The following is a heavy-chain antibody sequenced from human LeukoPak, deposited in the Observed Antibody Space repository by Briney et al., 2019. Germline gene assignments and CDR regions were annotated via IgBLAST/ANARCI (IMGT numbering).Heavy chain of an antibody. Sequence: GASVKVSCKASGGTFSSYTVNWVRQAPGQGLEWMGRIIPIVNIANSAQKLQGRVTITADKVTSTVYLEMSSLTFQDTAVYYCATGRSGQGWDVWGQGTMVTVS. V-gene: IGHV1-69*02. D-gene: IGHD5-12*01. CDR3: ATGRSGQGWDV. CDR1: GGTFSSYT. J-gene: IGHJ3*01. CDR2: IIPIVNIA.